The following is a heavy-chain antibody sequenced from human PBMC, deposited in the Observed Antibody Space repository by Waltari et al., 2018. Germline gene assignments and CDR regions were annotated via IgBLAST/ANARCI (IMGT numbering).Heavy chain of an antibody. V-gene: IGHV3-23*01. J-gene: IGHJ5*01. CDR2: ISPGGGVT. Sequence: EVQLLESGGGLVQPGGSLRLSCAASGFTFTSFVMSWVRQATRKGLGWVSAISPGGGVTYYADSVKGRFTVSRDNSKNTLYLQMNSLRAEDTAVYYCLRRWFDSWGQGTLVIVSS. CDR3: LRRWFDS. CDR1: GFTFTSFV.